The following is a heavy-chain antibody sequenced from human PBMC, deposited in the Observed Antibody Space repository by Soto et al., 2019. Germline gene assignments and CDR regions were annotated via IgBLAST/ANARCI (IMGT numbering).Heavy chain of an antibody. CDR3: ARAFSFRIQLWLRGGWFDP. V-gene: IGHV4-59*12. J-gene: IGHJ5*02. CDR1: GGSISSYY. D-gene: IGHD5-18*01. Sequence: SETLSLTCTVSGGSISSYYWSWIRQPPGKGLEWIGCIYYSGSTNYNPSLKSRVTISVDTSKNQFSLKLSSVTAADTAVYYCARAFSFRIQLWLRGGWFDPWGQGTLVTVSS. CDR2: IYYSGST.